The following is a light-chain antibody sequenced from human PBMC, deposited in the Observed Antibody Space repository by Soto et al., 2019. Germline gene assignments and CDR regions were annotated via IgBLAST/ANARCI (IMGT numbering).Light chain of an antibody. CDR1: QGISDA. V-gene: IGKV1-13*02. Sequence: GDRVTVTCRASQGISDAVAWYQHKPGKRPKLLIYDASSLESGVPSRFSGSGSGPDFTLTFSSLQPEDFATYYCHQFKSFPLTFGRETKVALK. CDR3: HQFKSFPLT. J-gene: IGKJ1*01. CDR2: DAS.